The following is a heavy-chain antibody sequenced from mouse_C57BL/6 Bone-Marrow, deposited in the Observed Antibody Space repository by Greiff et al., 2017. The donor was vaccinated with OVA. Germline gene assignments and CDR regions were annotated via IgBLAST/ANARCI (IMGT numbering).Heavy chain of an antibody. Sequence: VQLKQSGPELVKPGDSVKISCKASGYSFTGYFMNWVMQSHGKSLEWIGRINPYNGDTFYNQKFKGKATLTVDKSSSTAHMELRSLTSEDSEVYYCARDGNYEYYYAMDYWGQGTSVTVSS. CDR2: INPYNGDT. CDR3: ARDGNYEYYYAMDY. V-gene: IGHV1-20*01. D-gene: IGHD2-1*01. J-gene: IGHJ4*01. CDR1: GYSFTGYF.